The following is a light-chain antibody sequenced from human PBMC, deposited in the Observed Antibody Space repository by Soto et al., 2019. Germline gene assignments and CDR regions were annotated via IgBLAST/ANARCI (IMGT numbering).Light chain of an antibody. Sequence: DIQMTQSPSSLSASVGDRVTITCRASQSISSYLNWYQHKPGKAPNLLIYAASSLESGVPSRFSGSGSGTDFTLTISSLQPEDFATYFCQQSYSSPWTFCQGTKVEIK. CDR1: QSISSY. CDR2: AAS. J-gene: IGKJ1*01. V-gene: IGKV1-39*01. CDR3: QQSYSSPWT.